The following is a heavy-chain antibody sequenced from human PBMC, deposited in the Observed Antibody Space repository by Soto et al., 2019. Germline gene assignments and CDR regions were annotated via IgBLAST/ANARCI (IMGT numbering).Heavy chain of an antibody. D-gene: IGHD2-21*01. CDR3: ATDHCYGEFPFDP. CDR2: INPSGGST. V-gene: IGHV1-46*03. Sequence: ASVKVSCKPSGYTFTIYYMHWVRQAPGQGLEWMGIINPSGGSTSYAQKFQGRVTMTRDTSTSTVYMELSSLRSEDTAVYYCATDHCYGEFPFDPWGQGTLVTVSS. J-gene: IGHJ5*02. CDR1: GYTFTIYY.